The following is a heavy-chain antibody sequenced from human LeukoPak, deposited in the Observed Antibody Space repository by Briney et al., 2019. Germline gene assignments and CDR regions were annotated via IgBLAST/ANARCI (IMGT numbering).Heavy chain of an antibody. CDR1: GSYFSKYW. J-gene: IGHJ5*02. CDR3: ARALTRPTCGNFVGWFDP. Sequence: GESQKITCKESGSYFSKYWIAWVRQMHGKSLECMGILSSGDWDARYISSVQGQVTFPVDTSISTAYLHWSSLKASDTAICYCARALTRPTCGNFVGWFDPWGQGTLVTVSS. V-gene: IGHV5-51*01. D-gene: IGHD3-9*01. CDR2: LSSGDWDA.